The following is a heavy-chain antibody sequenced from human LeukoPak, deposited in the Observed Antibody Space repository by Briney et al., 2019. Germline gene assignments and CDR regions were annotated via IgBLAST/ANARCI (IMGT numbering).Heavy chain of an antibody. V-gene: IGHV3-30*18. CDR1: GFTFSSYG. CDR2: ISYDGSNK. CDR3: AEDRGSGYSYGSIDY. Sequence: GRSLRLSCAASGFTFSSYGMHWVRQAPGKGLEWVAVISYDGSNKYYADSVKGRFTISRDNSKNTLYLQMNSLRAEDTAVYYCAEDRGSGYSYGSIDYWGQGTLVTVSS. J-gene: IGHJ4*02. D-gene: IGHD5-18*01.